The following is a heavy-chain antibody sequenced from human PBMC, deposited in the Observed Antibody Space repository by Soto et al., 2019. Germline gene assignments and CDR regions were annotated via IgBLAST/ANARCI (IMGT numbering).Heavy chain of an antibody. J-gene: IGHJ6*02. CDR2: INQTGTI. CDR1: GGSSNNNW. CDR3: ARQEVPQWFTKGYYGMDV. V-gene: IGHV4-4*02. Sequence: SETLSLTSAVSGGSSNNNWWSWVRQHPGKGLEWIGEINQTGTINYNPSLKSRVTISVDTSKNQFSLKLTSVTAADTAVYYCARQEVPQWFTKGYYGMDVWDQGTTVTVSS. D-gene: IGHD2-8*01.